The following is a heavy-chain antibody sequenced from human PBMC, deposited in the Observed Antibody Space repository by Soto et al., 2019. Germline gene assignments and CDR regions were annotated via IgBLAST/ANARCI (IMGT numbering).Heavy chain of an antibody. V-gene: IGHV3-48*02. CDR2: ISSSSSTI. CDR1: GFTFSSYS. Sequence: EVQLVESGGGLVQPGGSLRLSCAASGFTFSSYSMNWVRQAPGKGLEWVSYISSSSSTIYYADSVKGRFTISRDNAKNSLYLQMNSLRDEDTAVYYCARESRSLEWLSLNWFDPWGQGTLVTVSS. CDR3: ARESRSLEWLSLNWFDP. J-gene: IGHJ5*02. D-gene: IGHD3-3*01.